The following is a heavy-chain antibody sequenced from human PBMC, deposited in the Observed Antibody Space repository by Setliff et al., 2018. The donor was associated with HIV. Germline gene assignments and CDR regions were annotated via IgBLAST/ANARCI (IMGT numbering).Heavy chain of an antibody. V-gene: IGHV4-59*01. D-gene: IGHD3-16*02. CDR2: IYYSGST. Sequence: PSETLSLTCTVSGGSISSYYWSWTRQPPGKGLEWIGYIYYSGSTNYNPSLKSRVTISVDTSKNQFSLKLSSVTAADTAVYYCARASRKLTDYDYVWGSYRGPAEYFQHWGQGTLVTVSS. CDR1: GGSISSYY. J-gene: IGHJ1*01. CDR3: ARASRKLTDYDYVWGSYRGPAEYFQH.